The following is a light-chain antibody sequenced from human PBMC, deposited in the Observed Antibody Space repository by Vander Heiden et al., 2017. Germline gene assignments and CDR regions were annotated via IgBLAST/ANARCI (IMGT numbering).Light chain of an antibody. Sequence: SSELTQDPAVSVALGQTVRITCQGDSLRSYYASCYQQKPGQAPVLVIYGKNNRPSGIPDRFSGSSSGNTASLTITGAQAEDEADYYCNSRDSSGNHHVFGTGTKVTVL. CDR3: NSRDSSGNHHV. J-gene: IGLJ1*01. CDR1: SLRSYY. CDR2: GKN. V-gene: IGLV3-19*01.